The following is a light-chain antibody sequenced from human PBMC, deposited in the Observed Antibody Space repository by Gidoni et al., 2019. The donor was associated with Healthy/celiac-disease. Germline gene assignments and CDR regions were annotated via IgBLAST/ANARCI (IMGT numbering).Light chain of an antibody. J-gene: IGKJ4*01. CDR1: QSISSY. CDR3: QQSYSTPLT. CDR2: AAS. V-gene: IGKV1-39*01. Sequence: RMTQSPSSLSASVGDRVTITCRASQSISSYLNWYQQKPGKAPKLLIYAASSLQSGAPSRFSGSGAGTDFTLTISSLQPEDFATYYWQQSYSTPLTFGGGTKVEIK.